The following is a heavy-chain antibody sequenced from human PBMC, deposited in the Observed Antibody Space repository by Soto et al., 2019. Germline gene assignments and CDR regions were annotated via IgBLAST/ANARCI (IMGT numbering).Heavy chain of an antibody. CDR2: ISSSSSYI. D-gene: IGHD6-13*01. CDR3: ARSIAAAGTYYGMDV. V-gene: IGHV3-21*01. CDR1: GFTFSSYS. J-gene: IGHJ6*02. Sequence: PGGSLSLSCAASGFTFSSYSMNWVRQAPGKGLEWVSSISSSSSYIYYADSVKGRFTISRDNAKNSLYLQMNSLRAEDTAVYYCARSIAAAGTYYGMDVWGQGTTVTVSS.